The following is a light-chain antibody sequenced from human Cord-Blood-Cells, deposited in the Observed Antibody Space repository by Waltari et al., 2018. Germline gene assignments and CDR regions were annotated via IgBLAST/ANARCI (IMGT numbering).Light chain of an antibody. Sequence: DIVMTQSPDSLAVSLGERATINCKSNHIVLYSSNNKNYLAWYQQKPGQPPKLHTYRAATRESVVPDRFGGSGSGTDFTLTISSLRAEDVAVYYCQQYYSAPYSFGQGTKLEIK. CDR1: HIVLYSSNNKNY. CDR3: QQYYSAPYS. V-gene: IGKV4-1*01. CDR2: RAA. J-gene: IGKJ2*03.